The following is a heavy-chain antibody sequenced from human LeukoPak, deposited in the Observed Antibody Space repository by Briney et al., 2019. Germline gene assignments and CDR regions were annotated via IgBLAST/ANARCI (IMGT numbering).Heavy chain of an antibody. CDR3: AREPGSYLDY. V-gene: IGHV3-48*04. CDR1: GFTFSSYS. J-gene: IGHJ4*02. D-gene: IGHD3-10*01. Sequence: GGPLRLSCAASGFTFSSYSMNWVRQAPGKGLEWVSFISSSSSSIYYADSVKGRFTISRDNAKNSLYLQMNSLRAEDTAVYYCAREPGSYLDYWGQGTLVTVSS. CDR2: ISSSSSSI.